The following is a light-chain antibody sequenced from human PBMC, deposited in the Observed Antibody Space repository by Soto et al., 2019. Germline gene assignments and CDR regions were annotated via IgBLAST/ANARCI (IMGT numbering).Light chain of an antibody. CDR3: GSYTTSHVV. CDR2: AVS. J-gene: IGLJ2*01. Sequence: QSALTQPASVSGSPGQSITISCTGITTYIGANNDVSWYQQHPGKVPKLILFAVSSRPSGVSDRFSGSKSGNMASLTISGLQADDEADYYCGSYTTSHVVFGGGTKVTVL. V-gene: IGLV2-14*01. CDR1: TTYIGANND.